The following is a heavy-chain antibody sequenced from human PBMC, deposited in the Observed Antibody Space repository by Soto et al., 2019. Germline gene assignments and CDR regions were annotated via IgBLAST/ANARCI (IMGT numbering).Heavy chain of an antibody. Sequence: SQTLSLTCAISGDSVSSNSAAWNWIRQSPSRGIEWLGRTYYRSKWYNDYAVSVKSRITINPDTSKNQFSLQLNSVTPEDTAVYYCARDPSARTIFVVVISGLGMDVWGQGTTVTVSS. CDR2: TYYRSKWYN. V-gene: IGHV6-1*01. CDR1: GDSVSSNSAA. D-gene: IGHD3-3*01. CDR3: ARDPSARTIFVVVISGLGMDV. J-gene: IGHJ6*02.